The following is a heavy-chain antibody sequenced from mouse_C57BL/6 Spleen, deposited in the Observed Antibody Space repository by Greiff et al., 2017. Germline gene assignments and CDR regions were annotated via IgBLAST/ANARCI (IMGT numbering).Heavy chain of an antibody. Sequence: VQRVESGAELVKPGASVKISCKASGYAFSSYWMNWVKQRPGKGLEWIGQIYPGAGDTNYNGKFKGKATLTADKSSSTAYMQLSSLTSEDSAVYFCATITTVVAPLFDYWGQGTTLTVSS. CDR3: ATITTVVAPLFDY. CDR1: GYAFSSYW. J-gene: IGHJ2*01. D-gene: IGHD1-1*01. V-gene: IGHV1-80*01. CDR2: IYPGAGDT.